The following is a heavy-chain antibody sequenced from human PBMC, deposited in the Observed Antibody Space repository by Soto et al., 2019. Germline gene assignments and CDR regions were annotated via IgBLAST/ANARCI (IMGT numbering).Heavy chain of an antibody. V-gene: IGHV1-69*01. J-gene: IGHJ4*02. CDR1: GGTFSSYA. CDR2: IIPIFGTA. Sequence: QVQLVQSGAEVKKPGSSVKVSCKASGGTFSSYAISWVRQAPGQGLEWMGGIIPIFGTANYAQKFQGRVTITADESTSTAYMELSSLRSEDTAVYYCARAPPAGYTAMDPYYFDYWGQGTLVTVSS. CDR3: ARAPPAGYTAMDPYYFDY. D-gene: IGHD5-18*01.